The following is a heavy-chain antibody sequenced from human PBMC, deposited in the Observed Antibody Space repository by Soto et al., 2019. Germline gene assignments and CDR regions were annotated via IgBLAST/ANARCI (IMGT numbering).Heavy chain of an antibody. CDR2: VSIGGST. CDR3: AKRLGAGGHFDY. D-gene: IGHD2-8*02. CDR1: GFTFSSYA. V-gene: IGHV3-23*01. Sequence: DVQLLASGGGLVQPVGHLRLSCAASGFTFSSYAMGWVRHGPGKGLEWVAVVSIGGSTHYADSVRGRFTISRDNSRITLSLQLNSRTAEDTAVYFCAKRLGAGGHFDYWGQGALVTVSS. J-gene: IGHJ4*02.